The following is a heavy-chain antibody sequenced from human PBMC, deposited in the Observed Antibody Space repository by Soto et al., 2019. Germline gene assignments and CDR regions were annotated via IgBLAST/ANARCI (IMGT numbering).Heavy chain of an antibody. CDR2: INSGSSTI. Sequence: EVQLVESGGGLVQPGGSLRLSCAASGFTFSSYSMNWVRQAPGKGLEWVSYINSGSSTIYYADSVKGRFTISRDNAKKSPYLPMNSPRDEEQAGNYCARDAPRCSGGSCFDFWGQGTLVTVSS. J-gene: IGHJ4*02. V-gene: IGHV3-48*02. CDR3: ARDAPRCSGGSCFDF. D-gene: IGHD2-15*01. CDR1: GFTFSSYS.